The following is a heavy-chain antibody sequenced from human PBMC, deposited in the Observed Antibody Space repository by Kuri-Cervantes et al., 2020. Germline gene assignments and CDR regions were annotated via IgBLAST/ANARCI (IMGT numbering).Heavy chain of an antibody. D-gene: IGHD3-22*01. Sequence: LSLTCAASGFTFSDYYMSWIRQAPGKGLEWVSYISSSGSTIYYADSVKGRFTISRDNAKNSLYLQMNSLRAEDTAVYYCARCCYYDSSSGLWGQGTLVTVSS. CDR3: ARCCYYDSSSGL. J-gene: IGHJ4*02. CDR1: GFTFSDYY. CDR2: ISSSGSTI. V-gene: IGHV3-11*01.